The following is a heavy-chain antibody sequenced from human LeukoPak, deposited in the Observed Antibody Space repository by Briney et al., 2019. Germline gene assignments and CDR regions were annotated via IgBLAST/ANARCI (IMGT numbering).Heavy chain of an antibody. CDR3: AKDRGIVVVVAAVAG. V-gene: IGHV3-48*01. D-gene: IGHD2-15*01. CDR2: ISSSSSTI. Sequence: PGGSLRLSCAASGFTFSSYSMNWVRQAPGKGLEWVSYISSSSSTIYYADSVKGRFTISRDNAKNSLYLQMNSLRAEDTAVYYCAKDRGIVVVVAAVAGWGQGTLVTVSS. J-gene: IGHJ4*02. CDR1: GFTFSSYS.